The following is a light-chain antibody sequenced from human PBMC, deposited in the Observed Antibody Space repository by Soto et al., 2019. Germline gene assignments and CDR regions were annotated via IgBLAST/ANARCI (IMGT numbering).Light chain of an antibody. V-gene: IGLV2-23*02. J-gene: IGLJ3*02. CDR2: EVG. Sequence: QSALTQPASVSGSPGQSITISCTGNSSDVGSYNLVSWYQQHPGKAPKVMIYEVGKRPSGISNRFSGSKYGSTASLTISGLQAEDEADYYCCSYAGSSTWVFGGGTKLTVL. CDR3: CSYAGSSTWV. CDR1: SSDVGSYNL.